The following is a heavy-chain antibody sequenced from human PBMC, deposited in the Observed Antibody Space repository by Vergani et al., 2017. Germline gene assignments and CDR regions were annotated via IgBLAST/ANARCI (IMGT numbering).Heavy chain of an antibody. CDR1: GFTVSSNY. J-gene: IGHJ6*02. Sequence: EVQLVESGGGLVQPGGSLRLSCAASGFTVSSNYMSWVRQAPGKGLEWVSVIYSGGSTYYADSVKGRFTISRHNSKNTLYLQMNSLRAEDTAVYYCAKEFLAAAATDYYYYGMDVWGQGP. CDR2: IYSGGST. V-gene: IGHV3-53*04. CDR3: AKEFLAAAATDYYYYGMDV. D-gene: IGHD2-15*01.